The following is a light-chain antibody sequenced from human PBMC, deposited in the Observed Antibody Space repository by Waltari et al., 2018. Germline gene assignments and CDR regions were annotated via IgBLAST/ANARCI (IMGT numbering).Light chain of an antibody. Sequence: QSALTQPASVCGSPGQSITISCTGTSSDVGTYNYVSWYQQHPGKAPKLLIDDVSYRPSGVSYRVSGSKSGNTASLTISGLQAEDEADYYCSSYITTNTLELFGGGTSLTVL. CDR2: DVS. J-gene: IGLJ3*02. CDR3: SSYITTNTLEL. CDR1: SSDVGTYNY. V-gene: IGLV2-14*03.